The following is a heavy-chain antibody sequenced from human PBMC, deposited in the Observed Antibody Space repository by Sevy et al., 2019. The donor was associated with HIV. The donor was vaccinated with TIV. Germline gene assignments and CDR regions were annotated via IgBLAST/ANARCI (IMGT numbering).Heavy chain of an antibody. CDR2: INHSGST. Sequence: SETLFLTCAVYGGSFSGYYWSWIRQPPGKGLEWIGEINHSGSTNYNPSLKSRVTISVDTSKNQFSLKLSSVTAADTAVYYCARHCGGTSCSHAFDIWGQGTMVTVSS. J-gene: IGHJ3*02. CDR3: ARHCGGTSCSHAFDI. V-gene: IGHV4-34*01. D-gene: IGHD2-2*01. CDR1: GGSFSGYY.